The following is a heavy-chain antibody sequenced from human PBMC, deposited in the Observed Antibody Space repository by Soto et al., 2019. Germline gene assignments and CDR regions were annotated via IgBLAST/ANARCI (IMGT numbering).Heavy chain of an antibody. V-gene: IGHV4-59*01. Sequence: SETLSLTCTVSGGTISSWYWSWIRQPPGKGLEWIGYIYYSGSTNYNPSLKSRVTISVDTSKNQFSLKLSSVTAADTAVYYCARVWGGAFDIWGQGTMVTVSS. CDR3: ARVWGGAFDI. J-gene: IGHJ3*02. D-gene: IGHD3-10*01. CDR2: IYYSGST. CDR1: GGTISSWY.